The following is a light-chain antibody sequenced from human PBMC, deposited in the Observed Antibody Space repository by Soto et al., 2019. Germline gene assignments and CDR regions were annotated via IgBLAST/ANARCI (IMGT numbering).Light chain of an antibody. Sequence: QSALTQPPSASGTPGQRVTISCSGSSSNIGSNTVNWYQQLPGTAPKLLIYSNNQRPSGVPDRFSGSKSGTSASLATSGLQSEDEADYYCAAWDDSLNDYVFGTGTKVTVL. CDR2: SNN. J-gene: IGLJ1*01. V-gene: IGLV1-44*01. CDR3: AAWDDSLNDYV. CDR1: SSNIGSNT.